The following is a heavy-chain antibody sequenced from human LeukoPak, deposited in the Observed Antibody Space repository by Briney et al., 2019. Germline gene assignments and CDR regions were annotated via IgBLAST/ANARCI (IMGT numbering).Heavy chain of an antibody. CDR2: ISAYNGNT. CDR3: ARAGLRLGEHAKFDY. CDR1: GYTFTSYG. V-gene: IGHV1-18*01. J-gene: IGHJ4*02. Sequence: ASVKVSCKASGYTFTSYGISWVRQAPGQGLEWMGWISAYNGNTNYAQKLQGRVTMTTDTSTSTAYMELRSLRSDDTAVYYCARAGLRLGEHAKFDYWGQGTLVTVSS. D-gene: IGHD3-16*01.